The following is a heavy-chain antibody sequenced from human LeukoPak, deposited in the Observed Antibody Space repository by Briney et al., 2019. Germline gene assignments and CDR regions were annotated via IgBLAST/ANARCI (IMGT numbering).Heavy chain of an antibody. D-gene: IGHD2-2*01. CDR3: ARDYCSSTSCSPTNYYYYYYMDV. J-gene: IGHJ6*03. V-gene: IGHV3-30*02. CDR1: GFTFSSYG. Sequence: GGSLRLSCAASGFTFSSYGMHWVRQAPGKGLDWVAFIHHDGSNKYYADSVRGRFTISRDNSKNTLYLQMNSLRAEDTAVYYCARDYCSSTSCSPTNYYYYYYMDVWGKGTTVTISS. CDR2: IHHDGSNK.